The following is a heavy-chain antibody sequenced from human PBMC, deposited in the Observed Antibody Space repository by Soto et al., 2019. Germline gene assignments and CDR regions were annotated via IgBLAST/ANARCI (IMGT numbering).Heavy chain of an antibody. CDR1: GFTFDTYG. Sequence: QMQLVESGGGVVQPGKSLRLSCAASGFTFDTYGMHWVRQAPGKGLEWVGVISYDGSDKQYADSVEGRFTISRDNSENTLCLQLRSLRAEDTAMYYCAKANDYGTGSGEEWGQGPLVTVAP. D-gene: IGHD3-16*01. CDR2: ISYDGSDK. CDR3: AKANDYGTGSGEE. J-gene: IGHJ4*02. V-gene: IGHV3-30*18.